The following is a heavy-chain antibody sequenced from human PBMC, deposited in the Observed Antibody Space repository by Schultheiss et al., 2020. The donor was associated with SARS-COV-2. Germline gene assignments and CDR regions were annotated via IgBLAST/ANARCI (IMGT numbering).Heavy chain of an antibody. CDR2: IGTAGDT. V-gene: IGHV3-13*04. D-gene: IGHD2-2*01. J-gene: IGHJ4*02. Sequence: GESLKISCAASGFTFSSYSMNWVRQATGKGLEWVSAIGTAGDTYYPGSVKGRFTISRENAKNSLYLQMNSLRADDTAVYYCTRAISPSWETHFDYWGQGTLVTVSS. CDR3: TRAISPSWETHFDY. CDR1: GFTFSSYS.